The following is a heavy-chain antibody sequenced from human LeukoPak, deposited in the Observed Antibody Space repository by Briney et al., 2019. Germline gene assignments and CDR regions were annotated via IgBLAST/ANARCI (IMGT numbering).Heavy chain of an antibody. CDR3: ARDSGYCGGDCYSGWFDP. V-gene: IGHV4-59*01. D-gene: IGHD2-21*02. Sequence: SETLSLTCTVSGGSISSYYWSWIRQPPGKGLEWIGYIYYSGSTNYNPSLKSRVTISVDTSKNQFSLKLSSVTAADTAVYYCARDSGYCGGDCYSGWFDPWGQGTLVTASS. J-gene: IGHJ5*02. CDR1: GGSISSYY. CDR2: IYYSGST.